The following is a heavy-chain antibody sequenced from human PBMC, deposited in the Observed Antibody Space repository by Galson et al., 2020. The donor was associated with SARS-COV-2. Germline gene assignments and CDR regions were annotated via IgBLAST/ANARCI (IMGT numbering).Heavy chain of an antibody. Sequence: ASETLSLTCTVSGGSISTYYWSWIRQPPGKGLEWIGYLYYGGNTNYNPSLQSRVTISVDTSKSQFSLKLNSVTAADPAVYYCARLPVVRGVDSWGQGILVTVTS. CDR3: ARLPVVRGVDS. J-gene: IGHJ4*02. D-gene: IGHD3-10*01. CDR1: GGSISTYY. V-gene: IGHV4-59*08. CDR2: LYYGGNT.